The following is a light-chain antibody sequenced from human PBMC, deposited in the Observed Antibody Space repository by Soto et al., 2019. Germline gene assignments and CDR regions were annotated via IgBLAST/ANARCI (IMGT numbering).Light chain of an antibody. CDR2: AAS. CDR1: QSIGSY. J-gene: IGKJ2*01. CDR3: QQSDTTPRT. Sequence: DIQMTQSPSSLSASVGDRVTITCRASQSIGSYLNWYQHKPGRAPKVLIFAASSLQSEVTSRFSGSGSGAEFTLTISNLQPQDFATYYCQQSDTTPRTFGQGTRREIK. V-gene: IGKV1-39*01.